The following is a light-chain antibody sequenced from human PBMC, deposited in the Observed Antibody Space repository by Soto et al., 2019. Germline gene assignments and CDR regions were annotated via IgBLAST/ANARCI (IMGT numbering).Light chain of an antibody. CDR2: TSD. J-gene: IGLJ1*01. Sequence: QSVLTQPPSTSGIPGQRVTISCSGSSSNTGRNAVNWYQQLPGTAPKLLIYTSDQRPSGVPDRFSGSQSGTSASLAISGPQSEDEADYYCQSYDSSLSGPYYVFGTGTKVTV. CDR3: QSYDSSLSGPYYV. CDR1: SSNTGRNA. V-gene: IGLV1-44*01.